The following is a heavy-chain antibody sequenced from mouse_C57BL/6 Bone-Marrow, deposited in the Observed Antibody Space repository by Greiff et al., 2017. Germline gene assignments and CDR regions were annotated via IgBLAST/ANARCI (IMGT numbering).Heavy chain of an antibody. V-gene: IGHV14-2*01. CDR3: ALGSSYVYYFDY. D-gene: IGHD1-1*01. CDR1: GFNIKDYY. Sequence: EVQLQQSGAELVKPGASVKLSCTASGFNIKDYYMHWVKQRTEQGLEWIGRIDPEDGETKYAPKFKGKATITADTSSNTAYLQLSSLTSEYTAVYYCALGSSYVYYFDYWGQGTTLTVSS. CDR2: IDPEDGET. J-gene: IGHJ2*01.